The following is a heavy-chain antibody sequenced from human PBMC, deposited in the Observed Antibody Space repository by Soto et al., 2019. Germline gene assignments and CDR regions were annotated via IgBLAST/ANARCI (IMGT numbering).Heavy chain of an antibody. Sequence: GESVKSSCKGSGYSFTSYWIGWVRQMPGKGLEWMGIIYPGDSDIRYSPSFQGQVTISADKSISTAYLQWSGLKASDTAIYYCAGGGVRGVITRTRDYYGMDVWGQGTTVTVS. CDR2: IYPGDSDI. CDR1: GYSFTSYW. V-gene: IGHV5-51*01. D-gene: IGHD3-10*01. J-gene: IGHJ6*02. CDR3: AGGGVRGVITRTRDYYGMDV.